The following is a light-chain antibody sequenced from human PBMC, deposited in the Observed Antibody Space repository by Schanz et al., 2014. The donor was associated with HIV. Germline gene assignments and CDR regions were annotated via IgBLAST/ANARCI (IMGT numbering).Light chain of an antibody. CDR1: SSDVGTYDY. Sequence: QSVLTQPASVSGSPGQSITISCTGTSSDVGTYDYVSWYQQHPGKAPKLMIYDVSYRPSGVSNRFSGSKSGNTASLTISGLQAEDEADYFCSSYTSSNTWVFGGGTKLTVL. J-gene: IGLJ3*02. CDR2: DVS. CDR3: SSYTSSNTWV. V-gene: IGLV2-14*03.